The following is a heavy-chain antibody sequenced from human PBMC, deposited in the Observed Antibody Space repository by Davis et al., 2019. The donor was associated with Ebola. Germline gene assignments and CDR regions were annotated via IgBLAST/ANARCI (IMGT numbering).Heavy chain of an antibody. D-gene: IGHD2-15*01. Sequence: PSETLSLTCTVSGGSISSYYWSWIRQPAGKGLEWIGRIYTSGSTNYNPSLKSRVTMSVDTSKNQFSLKLSSVTAADTAVYYCARDLGGYCSGGSCYSGFDYWGQGTLVTVSS. CDR2: IYTSGST. CDR1: GGSISSYY. V-gene: IGHV4-4*07. J-gene: IGHJ4*02. CDR3: ARDLGGYCSGGSCYSGFDY.